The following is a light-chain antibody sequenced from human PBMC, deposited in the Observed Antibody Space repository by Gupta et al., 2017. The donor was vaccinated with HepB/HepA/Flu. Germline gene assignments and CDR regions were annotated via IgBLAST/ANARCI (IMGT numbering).Light chain of an antibody. Sequence: TGTSSDVGAYNYVTWYQQHPGKAPKLMIYEVNKRPSGVPDRFSGSKSGNTASLTVSGLQAEDEADYYCSSYAGSNNLVFGGGTKLTVL. CDR3: SSYAGSNNLV. CDR2: EVN. J-gene: IGLJ2*01. CDR1: SSDVGAYNY. V-gene: IGLV2-8*01.